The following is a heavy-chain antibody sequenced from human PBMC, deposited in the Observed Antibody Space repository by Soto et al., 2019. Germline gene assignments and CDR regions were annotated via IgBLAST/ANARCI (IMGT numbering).Heavy chain of an antibody. J-gene: IGHJ4*02. Sequence: GEAEKICWKGSGYIYTTFFIGWLRQMPGKGLEWMGRIDPSDSYTNYSPSFQGHVTISADKSISTAYLQWSSLKASDTAMYYCARQEVAYGSGGSCQTNDYWGQGTLVTVSS. CDR3: ARQEVAYGSGGSCQTNDY. CDR1: GYIYTTFF. D-gene: IGHD2-15*01. V-gene: IGHV5-10-1*01. CDR2: IDPSDSYT.